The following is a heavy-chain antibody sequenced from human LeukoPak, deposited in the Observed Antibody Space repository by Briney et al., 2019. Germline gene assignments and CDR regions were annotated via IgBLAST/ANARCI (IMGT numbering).Heavy chain of an antibody. V-gene: IGHV3-21*01. J-gene: IGHJ3*02. CDR2: IRSSSSYI. CDR1: GFTFSSYS. Sequence: PGGSLRLSCAASGFTFSSYSMNWVRQAPGKGLEWVSSIRSSSSYIYYADSVKGRFTISRDNAKNSLYLQMHSLRAEDTAVYYCARVRYCSSTSCHTDAFDIWGQGTMVTVSS. CDR3: ARVRYCSSTSCHTDAFDI. D-gene: IGHD2-2*02.